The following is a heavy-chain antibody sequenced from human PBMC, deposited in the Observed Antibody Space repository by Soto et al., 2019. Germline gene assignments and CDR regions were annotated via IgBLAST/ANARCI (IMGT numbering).Heavy chain of an antibody. CDR3: ARDRDRTIFGVVIIPLFDH. V-gene: IGHV1-46*01. CDR1: GYTFTSYY. CDR2: INPSGGST. D-gene: IGHD3-3*01. Sequence: ASVKNSCNASGYTFTSYYMHWVRQDPGQGLEWMRIINPSGGSTSYEQKFHGRVTMTRIPSTITVYMELSSLRSEDTAVYYCARDRDRTIFGVVIIPLFDHWGQGTLVTVSS. J-gene: IGHJ5*02.